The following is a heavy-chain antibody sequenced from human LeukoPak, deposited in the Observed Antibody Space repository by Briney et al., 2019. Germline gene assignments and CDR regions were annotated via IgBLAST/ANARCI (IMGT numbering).Heavy chain of an antibody. CDR1: GGSISSGSYY. J-gene: IGHJ6*03. CDR3: ARAYYYYYMDV. CDR2: IYTSGST. V-gene: IGHV4-61*02. Sequence: SETLSLTCTVSGGSISSGSYYWSWIRQPAGKGLEWIGRIYTSGSTNYNPSLKSRVTISVDTSKNQFSLKLSSVTAADTAVYYCARAYYYYYMDVWGKGTTDTVSS.